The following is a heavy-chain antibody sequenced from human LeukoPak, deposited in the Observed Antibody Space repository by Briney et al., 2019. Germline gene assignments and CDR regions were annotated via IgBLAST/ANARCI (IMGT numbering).Heavy chain of an antibody. V-gene: IGHV3-53*01. CDR1: GFTVSSNY. CDR2: IYSGGGT. Sequence: PGGSLRLSCAASGFTVSSNYMSWVRQAPGKGLEWVSVIYSGGGTYYADSVKGRFTISRDNSKNTLYLQMNSLRAEDTAVYYCARGFDFWSGYGYYFDYWGQGTLVTVSS. D-gene: IGHD3-3*01. CDR3: ARGFDFWSGYGYYFDY. J-gene: IGHJ4*02.